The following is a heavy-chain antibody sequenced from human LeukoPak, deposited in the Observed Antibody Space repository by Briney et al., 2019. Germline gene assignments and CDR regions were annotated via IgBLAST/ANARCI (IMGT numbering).Heavy chain of an antibody. CDR2: ISSSSSYI. CDR3: AKDLGPQDYYFDY. V-gene: IGHV3-21*04. Sequence: GGSLRLSCAASGFTFSSYSMNWVRQAPGKGLEWVSSISSSSSYIYYADSVKGRFTISRDNSKNTLYLQMNSLRAEDTAVYYCAKDLGPQDYYFDYWGQGTLVTVSS. CDR1: GFTFSSYS. J-gene: IGHJ4*02.